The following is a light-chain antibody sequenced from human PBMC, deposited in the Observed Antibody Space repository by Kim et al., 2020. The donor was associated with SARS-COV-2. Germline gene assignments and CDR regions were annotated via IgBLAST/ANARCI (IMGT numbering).Light chain of an antibody. J-gene: IGKJ2*01. CDR3: QQYNRWPPYI. V-gene: IGKV3-15*01. CDR2: GTS. Sequence: VSPGERAPLSRRTSQSVSTNLAWYQQKPGQAPRLLIYGTSTRATGIPARFSGSGSGTEFTLTISSLQSEDFAIYYCQQYNRWPPYIFGQGTKLEI. CDR1: QSVSTN.